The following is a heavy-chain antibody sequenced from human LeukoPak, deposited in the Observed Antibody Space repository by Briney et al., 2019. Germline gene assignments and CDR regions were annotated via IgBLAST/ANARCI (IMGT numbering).Heavy chain of an antibody. CDR3: ARHDRIIASPLV. V-gene: IGHV3-30-3*01. J-gene: IGHJ4*02. D-gene: IGHD6-13*01. Sequence: GGSLRLSCAASGFTFSSYAMHWVRQAPGKGLEWVAVISYDGSNKYYADSVKGRFTISRDNSKNTLYLQMNSLRAEDTAVYYCARHDRIIASPLVWGQGTLVTVSS. CDR1: GFTFSSYA. CDR2: ISYDGSNK.